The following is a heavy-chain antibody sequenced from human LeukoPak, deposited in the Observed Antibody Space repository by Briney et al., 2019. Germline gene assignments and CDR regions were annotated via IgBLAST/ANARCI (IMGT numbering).Heavy chain of an antibody. Sequence: PGGSLRLSCAASGFTFSDYYMSWIRQAPGKGLEWVSYISSSSSYTNYADSVKGRFTISRDNAKNSLYLQMNSLRAEDTAVYYCARVRMSRDGYNPDDYWGQGTLVTVSS. V-gene: IGHV3-11*06. CDR1: GFTFSDYY. D-gene: IGHD5-24*01. J-gene: IGHJ4*02. CDR3: ARVRMSRDGYNPDDY. CDR2: ISSSSSYT.